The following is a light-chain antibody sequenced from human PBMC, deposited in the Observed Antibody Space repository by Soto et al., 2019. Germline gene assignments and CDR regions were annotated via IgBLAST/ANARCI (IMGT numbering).Light chain of an antibody. V-gene: IGKV3-20*01. CDR3: QQYGNSPWT. CDR2: GAS. J-gene: IGKJ1*01. Sequence: EIVLTQSPATLAVSPWERATLSCRSRQTLGSRYLAWYQQKPGQAPRLLIYGASSRATGVPDRFSGSGSGTEFTLTISRLESEDFAVYYCQQYGNSPWTFGQGTKVDIK. CDR1: QTLGSRY.